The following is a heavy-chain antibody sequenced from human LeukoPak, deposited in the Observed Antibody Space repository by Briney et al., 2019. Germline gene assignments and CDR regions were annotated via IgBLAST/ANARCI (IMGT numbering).Heavy chain of an antibody. V-gene: IGHV1-2*02. Sequence: GASVKVSCKASGYTFTGYYMHWVRQAPGQGLEWMGWINPNSGGTKYAQKFQGRVTMTRDTSISTAYMELSRLRSDDTAVYYCARVMFPGNWKGWFDPWGQGTLVTVSS. CDR2: INPNSGGT. D-gene: IGHD1-1*01. CDR3: ARVMFPGNWKGWFDP. CDR1: GYTFTGYY. J-gene: IGHJ5*02.